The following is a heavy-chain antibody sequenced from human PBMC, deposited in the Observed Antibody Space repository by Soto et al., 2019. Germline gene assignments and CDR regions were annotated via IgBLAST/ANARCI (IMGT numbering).Heavy chain of an antibody. CDR3: ARHVAATGPDV. Sequence: PGESLKISCKGFGYSFTNYWIDWVRQMPGRGLEWMGIINPGDSETRYSPSFQGQVTISADKSINTAYLQWNSLKASDTAMYYCARHVAATGPDVWGQGALVTVSS. CDR2: INPGDSET. J-gene: IGHJ4*02. D-gene: IGHD6-13*01. CDR1: GYSFTNYW. V-gene: IGHV5-51*01.